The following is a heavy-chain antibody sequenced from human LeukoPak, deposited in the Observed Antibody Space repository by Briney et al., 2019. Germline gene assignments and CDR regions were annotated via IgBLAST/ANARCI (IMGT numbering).Heavy chain of an antibody. D-gene: IGHD2-15*01. V-gene: IGHV3-74*01. CDR1: GFTFSSYW. J-gene: IGHJ4*02. CDR3: ARRSRVVVAARELYYFDY. Sequence: GGSLRLSCAASGFTFSSYWMSWVRHAPGKGLVWVSRINSDGTSTSYADSVKGQFTISRDNAKNTLYLQMNSLRAEDTAVYYCARRSRVVVAARELYYFDYWGQGTLVTVSS. CDR2: INSDGTST.